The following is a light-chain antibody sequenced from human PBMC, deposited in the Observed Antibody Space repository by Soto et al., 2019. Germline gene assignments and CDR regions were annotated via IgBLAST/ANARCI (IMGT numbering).Light chain of an antibody. J-gene: IGLJ1*01. Sequence: QSVLTQPPSASWSPGQSVTISCTGTSSDVGRYNYVSWYQQYPGKAPQLMIYEVSKRPSGVPDRFSGSKSGNTASLTVSGLQAEDEADYYCSSYAGSNINYVFGTGTKVTVL. CDR1: SSDVGRYNY. CDR3: SSYAGSNINYV. V-gene: IGLV2-8*01. CDR2: EVS.